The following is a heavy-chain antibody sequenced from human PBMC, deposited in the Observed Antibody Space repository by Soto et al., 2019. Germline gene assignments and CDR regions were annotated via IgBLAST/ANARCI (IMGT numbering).Heavy chain of an antibody. CDR1: GFTFSSYA. V-gene: IGHV3-64D*06. CDR2: ISSDGGRT. J-gene: IGHJ4*02. CDR3: VKYALTGDGYNPHFDY. D-gene: IGHD5-12*01. Sequence: GGSLRLSCSASGFTFSSYAMHWVRQAPGKGLEYVSAISSDGGRTYYTDSVKGRFTISRDNSKNTLYLQMNSLRAEDRAVYYCVKYALTGDGYNPHFDYWAQGTLVTVSS.